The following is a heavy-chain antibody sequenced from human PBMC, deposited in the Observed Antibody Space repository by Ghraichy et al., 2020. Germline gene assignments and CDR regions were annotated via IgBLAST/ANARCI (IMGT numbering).Heavy chain of an antibody. V-gene: IGHV3-21*06. CDR3: TRTGSSGY. CDR2: ISGDSKNI. J-gene: IGHJ4*02. Sequence: SCEVSGFTISSYSMNWVRQAPGEGPEWVSFISGDSKNIHYADSVKGRFTVSRDNAKNSLYLQMNSLRVEDTAVYYCTRTGSSGYWGQGTLVTVSS. D-gene: IGHD6-6*01. CDR1: GFTISSYS.